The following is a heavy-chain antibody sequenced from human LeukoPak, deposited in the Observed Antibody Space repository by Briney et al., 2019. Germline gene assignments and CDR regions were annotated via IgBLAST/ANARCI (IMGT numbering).Heavy chain of an antibody. V-gene: IGHV4-59*01. CDR3: ARGHISRLRGWFDP. Sequence: PSETLSLTCTVSSGSISSYYWSWIRQPPGKGLEWIGYIYYSGNTNYNPSLKSRVTISVDTSKNQFSLKLSSVTAADTAVYYCARGHISRLRGWFDPWGQGTLVTVSS. CDR1: SGSISSYY. CDR2: IYYSGNT. D-gene: IGHD2-21*01. J-gene: IGHJ5*02.